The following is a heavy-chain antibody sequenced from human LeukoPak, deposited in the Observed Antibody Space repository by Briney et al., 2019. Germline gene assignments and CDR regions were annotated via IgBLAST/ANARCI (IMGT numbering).Heavy chain of an antibody. D-gene: IGHD3-22*01. J-gene: IGHJ4*02. CDR2: IYYSGST. CDR3: AREGAAYDSSGYNIGDYFDY. V-gene: IGHV4-59*01. Sequence: SSETLSLTCTVSGGSISSYYWNWIRQPPGKGLEWIGYIYYSGSTNYNPSLKSRVTISVDTSKNQFSLKLSSVTAADTAVYYCAREGAAYDSSGYNIGDYFDYWGQGTLVTVSS. CDR1: GGSISSYY.